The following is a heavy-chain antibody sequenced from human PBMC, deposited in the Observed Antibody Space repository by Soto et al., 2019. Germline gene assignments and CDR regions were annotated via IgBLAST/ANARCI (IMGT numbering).Heavy chain of an antibody. Sequence: GGSLRLSCAACGFTFSTYGIHWVRQTPCKGLEWVALIWSHGNTERYADSVKGRFTISRDNSRNTLYLQMDSLRAEDTAVYYCASEFDGSSRYFDYWGQGTLVTFSS. CDR2: IWSHGNTE. CDR3: ASEFDGSSRYFDY. J-gene: IGHJ4*02. CDR1: GFTFSTYG. D-gene: IGHD2-2*03. V-gene: IGHV3-33*01.